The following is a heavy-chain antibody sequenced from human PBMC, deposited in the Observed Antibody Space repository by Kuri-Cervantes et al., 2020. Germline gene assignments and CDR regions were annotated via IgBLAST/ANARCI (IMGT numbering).Heavy chain of an antibody. Sequence: GESLKISCAASGFTFSSYGMHWVRQAPGKGLEWVAVIWYDGSNKYYADSVKGRFTISRDNSKNTLYLQMNSLRAEDTAVYYCARAVTEYGSGRKYYYYGMDVWGQGTTVTVSS. D-gene: IGHD3-10*01. CDR2: IWYDGSNK. CDR3: ARAVTEYGSGRKYYYYGMDV. CDR1: GFTFSSYG. J-gene: IGHJ6*02. V-gene: IGHV3-33*01.